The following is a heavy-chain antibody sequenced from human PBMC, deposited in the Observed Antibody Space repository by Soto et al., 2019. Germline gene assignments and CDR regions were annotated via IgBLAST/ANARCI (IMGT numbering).Heavy chain of an antibody. V-gene: IGHV3-53*01. CDR2: IYSGGST. CDR3: ARGITIFSPRASYDY. J-gene: IGHJ4*01. CDR1: GLSVSSNY. D-gene: IGHD3-9*01. Sequence: GCMRLSCAACGLSVSSNYMSWVRQAPGKGLEWVSVIYSGGSTYYADSVKGRFTISRDNSKNTLYLQMNSLRAEDTAVYYCARGITIFSPRASYDYWGQGTLVTVSS.